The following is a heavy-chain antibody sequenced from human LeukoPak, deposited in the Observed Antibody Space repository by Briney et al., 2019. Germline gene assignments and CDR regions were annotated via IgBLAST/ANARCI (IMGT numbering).Heavy chain of an antibody. J-gene: IGHJ4*02. D-gene: IGHD5-18*01. Sequence: ASVKVSCKASGYTFTAYYMHWVRQAPGQGLEWMGWINPNSGGTNYAQKFQGRVTMTRDTSISTAYMELSRLRSDDTAVYYCARDLEYSYDPVDYWGQGTLVTVSS. CDR1: GYTFTAYY. CDR3: ARDLEYSYDPVDY. V-gene: IGHV1-2*02. CDR2: INPNSGGT.